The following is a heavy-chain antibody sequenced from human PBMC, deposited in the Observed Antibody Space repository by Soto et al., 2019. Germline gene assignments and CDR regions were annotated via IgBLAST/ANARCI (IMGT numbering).Heavy chain of an antibody. V-gene: IGHV3-30-3*01. Sequence: GGSLRLSCAASGFTFSSYAMHWVRQAPGKGLEWVAVISYDGSNKYYADSVKGRFTISRDNSKNTLYLQMNSLRAEDTAVYYCARIKGRDYSGQGPLVTVCS. CDR1: GFTFSSYA. CDR3: ARIKGRDY. J-gene: IGHJ4*02. D-gene: IGHD2-15*01. CDR2: ISYDGSNK.